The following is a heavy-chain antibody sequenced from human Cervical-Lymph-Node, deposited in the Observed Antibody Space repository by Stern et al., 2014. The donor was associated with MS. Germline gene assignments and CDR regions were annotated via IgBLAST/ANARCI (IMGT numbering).Heavy chain of an antibody. J-gene: IGHJ6*02. D-gene: IGHD1-1*01. CDR3: ARPPPRRKWDDPNYGMDV. CDR2: IYPDDSDI. V-gene: IGHV5-51*03. Sequence: VQLVQSGAEVKKPGESLKISCKGSGYTFTNNWIAWVRQMPGKGLEWMGIIYPDDSDIRYSPSLQGQVPISADKSLRPGYLQWRTRKAGDSAVYFCARPPPRRKWDDPNYGMDVWGQGTTVTVAS. CDR1: GYTFTNNW.